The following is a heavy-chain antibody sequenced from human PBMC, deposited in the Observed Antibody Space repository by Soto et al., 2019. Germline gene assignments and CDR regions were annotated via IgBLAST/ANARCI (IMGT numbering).Heavy chain of an antibody. D-gene: IGHD6-19*01. J-gene: IGHJ4*02. CDR2: INHSGST. Sequence: SETLSLTCAVYGGSFSGYYWSWIRQPPGKGLEWIGEINHSGSTNYNPSLKSRVTISVDTSKNQFSLKLSSVTAAETAVYYCARGSPYSSGWYGYWGQGTLVTVSS. CDR3: ARGSPYSSGWYGY. CDR1: GGSFSGYY. V-gene: IGHV4-34*01.